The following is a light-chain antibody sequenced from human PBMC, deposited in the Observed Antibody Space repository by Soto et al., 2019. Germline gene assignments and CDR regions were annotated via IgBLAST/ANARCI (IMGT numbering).Light chain of an antibody. CDR2: AAS. CDR3: LQDYDYTRT. Sequence: AIQLTQAPSSLYASEGDRVSITCRASQGINTFLAWYQQEPGKAPKLLIYAASTLQSGVPSRFSGRGSGTDFNLTISSLQPEDFATYYCLQDYDYTRTCGQGTQLEIK. CDR1: QGINTF. V-gene: IGKV1-6*01. J-gene: IGKJ1*01.